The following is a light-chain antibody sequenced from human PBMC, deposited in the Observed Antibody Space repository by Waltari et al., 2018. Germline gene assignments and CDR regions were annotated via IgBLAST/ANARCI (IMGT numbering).Light chain of an antibody. CDR1: QSVSNY. CDR3: QQRRNWTPIN. V-gene: IGKV3-11*01. CDR2: DAS. Sequence: EVVLTQSPATLSLSPGERATLSCRASQSVSNYLAWYQQKPGQAPRLLIYDASNRATGTPARFSGSGSGTDFTLTISSLEPEDFAVYYGQQRRNWTPINFGQGTRLEIK. J-gene: IGKJ5*01.